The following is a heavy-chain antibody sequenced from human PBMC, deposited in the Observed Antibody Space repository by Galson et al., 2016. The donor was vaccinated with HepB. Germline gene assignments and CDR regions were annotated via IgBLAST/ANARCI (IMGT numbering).Heavy chain of an antibody. CDR3: ARLTWRGRDSRGNLFLFDY. Sequence: PAQVKPTQTLTLACTFSGFSLLTNGVGVGWIRQTPGQALEWLALIYRDDDQRYSPSLRSRLTITKDIRKNQVVLTMTDIDPVDAGTFYCARLTWRGRDSRGNLFLFDYWGQGIRVTVSS. CDR2: IYRDDDQ. J-gene: IGHJ4*02. V-gene: IGHV2-5*02. CDR1: GFSLLTNGVG. D-gene: IGHD4-23*01.